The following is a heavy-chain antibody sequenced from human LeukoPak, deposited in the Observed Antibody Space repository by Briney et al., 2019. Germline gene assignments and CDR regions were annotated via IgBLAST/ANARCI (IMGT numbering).Heavy chain of an antibody. J-gene: IGHJ4*02. CDR3: ARGLSKLTVDY. V-gene: IGHV1-8*01. Sequence: GASVKVSCKASGYTFTSYDINWVRQATGQGLEWMGYMNPNSGVTDYAQKFQGRVTMTRDTSISTAYMELSRLTSDDTAVYYCARGLSKLTVDYWGQGTLVTVSS. D-gene: IGHD3-9*01. CDR2: MNPNSGVT. CDR1: GYTFTSYD.